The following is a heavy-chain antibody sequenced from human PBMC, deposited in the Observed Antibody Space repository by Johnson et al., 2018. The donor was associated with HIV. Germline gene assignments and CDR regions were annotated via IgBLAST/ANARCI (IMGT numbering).Heavy chain of an antibody. V-gene: IGHV3-33*08. CDR1: GFTFSSYG. CDR3: ATSGLTLGSSSSHAFDI. CDR2: IWYDGSNK. D-gene: IGHD6-6*01. J-gene: IGHJ3*02. Sequence: QVQLVESGGGLVKPGGSLRLSCAASGFTFSSYGMHWVRQAPGKGLEWVAVIWYDGSNKYYADSVKGRFTISRDNSKNTLYLQMNSLRAEDTAMYYCATSGLTLGSSSSHAFDIWGQGTMVTVSS.